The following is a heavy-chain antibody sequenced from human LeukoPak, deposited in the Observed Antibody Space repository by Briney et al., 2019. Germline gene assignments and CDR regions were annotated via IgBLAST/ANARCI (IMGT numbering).Heavy chain of an antibody. CDR1: GDSISSYY. Sequence: SETLSLTCTVSGDSISSYYWSWIRQPPGKGLEWIGYMHYSGTTNHNPSLKSRVTISVDTSKNHFSLKLTSVTAADTAVYYCAREASGSSDFDYWGQGTLVTVSS. CDR2: MHYSGTT. V-gene: IGHV4-59*12. D-gene: IGHD3-10*01. CDR3: AREASGSSDFDY. J-gene: IGHJ4*02.